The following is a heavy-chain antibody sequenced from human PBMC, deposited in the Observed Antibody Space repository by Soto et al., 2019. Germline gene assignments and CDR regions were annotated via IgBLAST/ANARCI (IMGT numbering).Heavy chain of an antibody. CDR3: AKVYRGSYLSFDY. CDR2: ISGSGGST. Sequence: EVQLLESGGGLVQPGGSLRLSCAASGFTFSSYAMSWVRQAPGKGLEWVSAISGSGGSTYYADSVKGRFTISRDNSKNTLYLQMKSLRAEDTAVYYCAKVYRGSYLSFDYWGQGTLVTVSS. V-gene: IGHV3-23*01. J-gene: IGHJ4*02. CDR1: GFTFSSYA. D-gene: IGHD1-26*01.